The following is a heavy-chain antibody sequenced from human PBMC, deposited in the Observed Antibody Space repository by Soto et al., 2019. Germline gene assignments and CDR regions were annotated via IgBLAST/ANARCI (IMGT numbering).Heavy chain of an antibody. CDR2: IYYTGRT. J-gene: IGHJ4*02. V-gene: IGHV4-39*01. Sequence: QLQLQESGPGLVKPSETLSLTCTVSGGSISGSSYYWGWIRQPPGKGLEWIGAIYYTGRTYYKPSLKSRVTISVDTSKNRFSLKLNSVSAADTAVYYCASGGEGSIAVAGWGQGTLVTVSS. CDR3: ASGGEGSIAVAG. D-gene: IGHD6-19*01. CDR1: GGSISGSSYY.